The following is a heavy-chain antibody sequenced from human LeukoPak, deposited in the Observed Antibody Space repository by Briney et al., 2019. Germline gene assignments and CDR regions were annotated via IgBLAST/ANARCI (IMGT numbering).Heavy chain of an antibody. Sequence: PGGSLRLSCTASGFTFGDYAMSWVRQAPGQGLEWVGFIRSKAYGGTTEYAAPVKGRFTISRDDSKSIAYLQMNSLKTEDRAVYYCTREGYCSSTSCYTFGYWGQGTLVTVSS. CDR1: GFTFGDYA. J-gene: IGHJ4*02. D-gene: IGHD2-2*02. CDR3: TREGYCSSTSCYTFGY. CDR2: IRSKAYGGTT. V-gene: IGHV3-49*04.